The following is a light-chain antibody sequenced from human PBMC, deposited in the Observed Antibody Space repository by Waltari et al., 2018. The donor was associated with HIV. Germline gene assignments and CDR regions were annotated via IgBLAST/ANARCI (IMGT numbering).Light chain of an antibody. J-gene: IGLJ2*01. CDR3: CSYGGSSTYVV. Sequence: QPALTQPASVSGSPGQSITLSCTGTSSDVGSYDLVSWYQQHPGKAPKLIIYDVSERPSGVSNRFSGSKSGNTASLTISGLQAEDETDYYCCSYGGSSTYVVFGGGTKVTVL. V-gene: IGLV2-23*02. CDR1: SSDVGSYDL. CDR2: DVS.